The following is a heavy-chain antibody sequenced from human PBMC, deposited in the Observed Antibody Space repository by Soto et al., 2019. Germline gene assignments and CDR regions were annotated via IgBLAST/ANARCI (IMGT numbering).Heavy chain of an antibody. CDR3: ARRRGATPVY. Sequence: PSETLSLTCAVSGDSISGYYWTWIRQPPGKGLEWVGSISYSGTTDYNPSLKSRVSLSVDTSKNQFSLKLRSVTAADTAVYYCARRRGATPVYWGQGTVVTVSS. CDR2: ISYSGTT. D-gene: IGHD1-26*01. J-gene: IGHJ4*02. V-gene: IGHV4-39*01. CDR1: GDSISGYY.